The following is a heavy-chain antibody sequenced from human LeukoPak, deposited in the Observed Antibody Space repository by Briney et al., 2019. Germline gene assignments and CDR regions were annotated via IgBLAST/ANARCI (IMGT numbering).Heavy chain of an antibody. V-gene: IGHV3-53*01. CDR3: ASGGTGARKFYSDPFHH. D-gene: IGHD2-15*01. J-gene: IGHJ4*02. CDR2: LYSAGAT. Sequence: PGGSLRLSCAASGFTVSSNYMSWVRRAPGKGLEWVSILYSAGATYYADSVKGRFTISRDNSKNTLYLQMNSLRVEDTAVYYCASGGTGARKFYSDPFHHWGQGTLVTVSS. CDR1: GFTVSSNY.